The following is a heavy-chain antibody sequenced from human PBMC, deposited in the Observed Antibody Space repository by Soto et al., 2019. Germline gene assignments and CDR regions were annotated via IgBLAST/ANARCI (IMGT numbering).Heavy chain of an antibody. D-gene: IGHD6-13*01. CDR1: GYTFTSYG. CDR3: AKTSSTWYNWFGP. V-gene: IGHV1-18*01. CDR2: ISAYNGNT. J-gene: IGHJ5*02. Sequence: ASVKVSCKASGYTFTSYGISWVRQAPGQGLEWMGWISAYNGNTNYAQKLQGRVTMTTDTSTSTAYMELRSLRSDDTAIYYCAKTSSTWYNWFGPWGQGTLVTVS.